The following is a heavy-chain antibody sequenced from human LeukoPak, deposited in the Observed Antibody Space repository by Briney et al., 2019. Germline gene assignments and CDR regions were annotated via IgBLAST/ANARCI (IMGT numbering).Heavy chain of an antibody. CDR1: GFSFSSHV. D-gene: IGHD3-22*01. CDR3: AKDQNYESSGYYGGFDY. Sequence: GGSLRLSCAASGFSFSSHVMHWVRQAPGKGLEWVSGISGSGGDTYYADSVKGRFTISRDNSKNTLNLQMNSLRAEGTALYYCAKDQNYESSGYYGGFDYWGQGTLVTVSS. J-gene: IGHJ4*02. V-gene: IGHV3-23*01. CDR2: ISGSGGDT.